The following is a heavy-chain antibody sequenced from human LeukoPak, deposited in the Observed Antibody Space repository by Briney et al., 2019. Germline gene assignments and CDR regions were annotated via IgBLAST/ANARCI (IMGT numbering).Heavy chain of an antibody. Sequence: SVKVSCKASGGTFSSYAISWVRQAPGQGLEWMGGIIPIFGTANYAQKFQGRVTITADESTSTAYMELSSLRSEDTAVYYCARVGVVRGVIMGSFDYWGQGTLVTVSS. J-gene: IGHJ4*02. CDR3: ARVGVVRGVIMGSFDY. CDR2: IIPIFGTA. D-gene: IGHD3-10*01. CDR1: GGTFSSYA. V-gene: IGHV1-69*13.